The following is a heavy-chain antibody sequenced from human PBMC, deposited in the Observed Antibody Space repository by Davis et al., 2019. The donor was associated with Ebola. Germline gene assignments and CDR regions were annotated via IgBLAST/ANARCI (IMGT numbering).Heavy chain of an antibody. Sequence: PGGSLRLSCTASGFTFGDYAMSWVRQAPGKGLVWVSRINSDGSSTSYADSVKGRFTISRDNAKNTLYLQMNSLRAEDTAVYYCARVETHNLLEWLLWADYWGQGTLVTVSS. J-gene: IGHJ4*02. CDR1: GFTFGDYA. V-gene: IGHV3-74*01. CDR3: ARVETHNLLEWLLWADY. D-gene: IGHD3-3*01. CDR2: INSDGSST.